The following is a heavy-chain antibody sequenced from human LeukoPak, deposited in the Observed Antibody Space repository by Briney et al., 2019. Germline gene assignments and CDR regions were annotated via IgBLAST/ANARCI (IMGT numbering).Heavy chain of an antibody. Sequence: GGSLRLSCAASGFSVSGYWMTWVRQAPGKGLEWVANIKQDGSEKNYVDSVKGRFTISRDNAENSLYLQMNSLRAEDTAVYYCARISRDGYNSNFDYWGQGTLVTVSS. CDR3: ARISRDGYNSNFDY. D-gene: IGHD5-24*01. V-gene: IGHV3-7*01. CDR2: IKQDGSEK. CDR1: GFSVSGYW. J-gene: IGHJ4*02.